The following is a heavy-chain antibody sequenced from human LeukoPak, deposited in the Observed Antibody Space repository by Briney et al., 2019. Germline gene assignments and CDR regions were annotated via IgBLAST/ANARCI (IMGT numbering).Heavy chain of an antibody. CDR1: GGSFSGYY. V-gene: IGHV4-34*01. CDR3: ARQEYSSSPGNYYYYMDV. CDR2: INHSGST. J-gene: IGHJ6*03. D-gene: IGHD6-6*01. Sequence: SETLSLTCAVYGGSFSGYYWSWIRQPPGKGLEWIGEINHSGSTNYNPPLKSRVTISVDTSKNQFSLKLSSVTAADTAVYYCARQEYSSSPGNYYYYMDVWGKGTTVTVSS.